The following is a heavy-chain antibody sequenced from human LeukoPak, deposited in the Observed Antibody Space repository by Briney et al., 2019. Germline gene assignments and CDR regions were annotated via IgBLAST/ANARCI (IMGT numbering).Heavy chain of an antibody. CDR2: IKQDGSEK. D-gene: IGHD6-19*01. V-gene: IGHV3-7*01. CDR1: GFTFSSYW. CDR3: ARDRYSSGWTYYYYYGMDV. Sequence: QPGGSLRLSCAASGFTFSSYWMSWVRQAPGKGLEWVANIKQDGSEKYYVDSVKGRFTISRDNAKNSLYLQMNSLRAEDTAVYYCARDRYSSGWTYYYYYGMDVWGQGTTVTVSS. J-gene: IGHJ6*02.